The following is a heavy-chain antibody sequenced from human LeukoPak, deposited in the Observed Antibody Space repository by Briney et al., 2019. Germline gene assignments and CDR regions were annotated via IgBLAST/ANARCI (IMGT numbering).Heavy chain of an antibody. CDR2: ISGSGGST. V-gene: IGHV3-23*01. Sequence: GGSLRLSCAASGFTFSSYAMSWVRQAPGKGLEWVSAISGSGGSTYYADSVKVRFTISRDNSKNTLYLQMNSLRAEDTAVYYCAKDRDQLMLYPPRDLDPWGQGTLVTVSS. CDR1: GFTFSSYA. J-gene: IGHJ5*02. D-gene: IGHD2-2*01. CDR3: AKDRDQLMLYPPRDLDP.